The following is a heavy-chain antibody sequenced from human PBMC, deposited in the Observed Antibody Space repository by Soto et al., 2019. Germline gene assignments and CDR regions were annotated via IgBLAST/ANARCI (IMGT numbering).Heavy chain of an antibody. J-gene: IGHJ4*02. V-gene: IGHV3-21*01. Sequence: GGSLRLSCAASGFTFSSYSMNWVRQAPGKGLEWVSSISSSSSYIYYADSVKGRFTISRDNAKNSLYLQMNSLRAEDTAVYYCARDLGYCSGGSCYSVDYWGQGTLVTVSS. D-gene: IGHD2-15*01. CDR3: ARDLGYCSGGSCYSVDY. CDR1: GFTFSSYS. CDR2: ISSSSSYI.